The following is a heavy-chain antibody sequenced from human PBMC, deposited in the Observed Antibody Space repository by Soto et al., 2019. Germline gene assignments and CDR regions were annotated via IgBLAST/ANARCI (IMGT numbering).Heavy chain of an antibody. CDR2: ISGSGGST. D-gene: IGHD3-3*01. V-gene: IGHV3-23*01. Sequence: EVQLLESGGGLVQPGGSLRLSCAASGSTFSSYAMSWVRQAPGKGLEWVSAISGSGGSTYYADSVKGRFTISRDNSKNTLYLQMNSLRAEDTAVYYCAKNAAIFGVVISGWGGADWFDPWGQGTLVTVSS. CDR3: AKNAAIFGVVISGWGGADWFDP. J-gene: IGHJ5*02. CDR1: GSTFSSYA.